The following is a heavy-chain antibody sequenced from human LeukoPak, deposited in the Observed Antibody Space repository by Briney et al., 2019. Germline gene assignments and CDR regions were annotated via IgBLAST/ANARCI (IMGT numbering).Heavy chain of an antibody. CDR1: DGSIGSYY. CDR2: IYYSGST. J-gene: IGHJ6*03. V-gene: IGHV4-59*12. D-gene: IGHD2-2*01. Sequence: SETLSLTCTVSDGSIGSYYWSWIRQPPGKGLEWVGYIYYSGSTYYNPSLKSRVTISVDTSKNQFSLKLSSVTAADTAVYYCARVGYCSSTSCYYYYYMDVWGKGTTVTVSS. CDR3: ARVGYCSSTSCYYYYYMDV.